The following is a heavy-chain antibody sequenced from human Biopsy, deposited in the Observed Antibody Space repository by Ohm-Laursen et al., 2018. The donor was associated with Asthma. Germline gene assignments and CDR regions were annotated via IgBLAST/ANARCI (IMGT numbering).Heavy chain of an antibody. CDR2: IKHDGTEK. J-gene: IGHJ4*02. V-gene: IGHV3-7*01. CDR3: ARDGPELPTELDY. D-gene: IGHD1-14*01. CDR1: GFTFSHYN. Sequence: SLRLSCSASGFTFSHYNMNWVRQVPGKGLEWVANIKHDGTEKNHVDSLKGRFTISRDSAKNSLYLQMNSLRAEDTAVYYCARDGPELPTELDYWGPGTLVTVSS.